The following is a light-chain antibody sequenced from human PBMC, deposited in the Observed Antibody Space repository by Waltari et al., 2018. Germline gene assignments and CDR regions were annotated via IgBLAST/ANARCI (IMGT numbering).Light chain of an antibody. V-gene: IGLV2-23*01. Sequence: QSALTQPASVSGSPGQSTPLPCTGTSSDVGSYNLFSWYQQHPGKAPKLLIYEGSKRPSGVSNRFSGSKSGNTASLTISGLQAEDEADYYCCSYAGSSPYVFGTGTKVTVL. CDR2: EGS. CDR1: SSDVGSYNL. J-gene: IGLJ1*01. CDR3: CSYAGSSPYV.